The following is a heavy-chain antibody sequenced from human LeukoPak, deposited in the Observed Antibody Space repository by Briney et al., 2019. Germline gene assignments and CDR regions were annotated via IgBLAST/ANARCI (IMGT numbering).Heavy chain of an antibody. D-gene: IGHD4-17*01. Sequence: GGSLRLSCSASGFTFSTYAMHWVRQAPGKGLEYVSGISSNGGSTYYADSVKDRLTISRDNSKNTLYLQMSSLRPEDTAIYYCVKALSSTVTTKKKFDYWGQGTLVTVSS. J-gene: IGHJ4*02. CDR3: VKALSSTVTTKKKFDY. V-gene: IGHV3-64D*06. CDR1: GFTFSTYA. CDR2: ISSNGGST.